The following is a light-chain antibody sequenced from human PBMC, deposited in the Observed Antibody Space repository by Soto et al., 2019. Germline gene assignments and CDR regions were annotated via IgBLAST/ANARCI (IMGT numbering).Light chain of an antibody. CDR1: SSDVGDYNY. CDR2: DVS. V-gene: IGLV2-14*01. CDR3: TSYTSNSTYV. Sequence: QSVLTQPASVSGSPGQSITISCTGTSSDVGDYNYVSWYQQHPGKAPKLMIYDVSNRPSGVSNRFSGSKSGNTASRTISGLQAEDEADYYCTSYTSNSTYVFGTGTKVTVL. J-gene: IGLJ1*01.